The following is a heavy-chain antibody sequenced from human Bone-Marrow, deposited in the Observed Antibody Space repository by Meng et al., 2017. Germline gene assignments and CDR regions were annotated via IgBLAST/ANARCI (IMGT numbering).Heavy chain of an antibody. CDR2: IYHSGST. J-gene: IGHJ4*02. CDR1: GYSISSGYY. D-gene: IGHD3-22*01. Sequence: SETLSLTCTVSGYSISSGYYWGWIRQPPGKGLEWIGSIYHSGSTYYNPSLKSRVTISVDTSKNQFSLKLSSVTAADTAVYYCARTPHYYDSSGSDYWGQGTLVTVSS. CDR3: ARTPHYYDSSGSDY. V-gene: IGHV4-38-2*02.